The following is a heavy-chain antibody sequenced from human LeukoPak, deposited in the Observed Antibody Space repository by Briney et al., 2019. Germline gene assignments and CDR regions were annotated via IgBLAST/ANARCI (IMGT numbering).Heavy chain of an antibody. J-gene: IGHJ3*02. CDR3: ARGPRITIFGVVMANDAFDI. CDR2: INPKSGGT. D-gene: IGHD3-3*01. CDR1: GYAFTDYF. V-gene: IGHV1-2*02. Sequence: ASVKVSCKASGYAFTDYFMNWVRQAPGQGLEWMGWINPKSGGTVYAQKFQGRVTMTRDTSSSTAYMELSRLRFEDTVVYYCARGPRITIFGVVMANDAFDIWGQGTMVTVSS.